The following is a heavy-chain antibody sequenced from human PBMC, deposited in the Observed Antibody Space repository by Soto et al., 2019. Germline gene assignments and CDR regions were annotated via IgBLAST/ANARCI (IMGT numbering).Heavy chain of an antibody. CDR2: INHSGST. CDR1: GGSFSGYY. Sequence: SETLSLTCAVYGGSFSGYYWSWIRQPPGKGLEWIGEINHSGSTNYNPSLKSRVTISVDTSKNQFSLKLSSVTAADTAVYYCAREQVARKIRYFDLWGRGTLVTVSS. CDR3: AREQVARKIRYFDL. V-gene: IGHV4-34*01. J-gene: IGHJ2*01.